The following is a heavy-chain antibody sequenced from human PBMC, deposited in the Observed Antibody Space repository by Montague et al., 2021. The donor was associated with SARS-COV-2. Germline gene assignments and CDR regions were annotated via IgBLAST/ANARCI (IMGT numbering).Heavy chain of an antibody. D-gene: IGHD3-3*01. J-gene: IGHJ4*02. CDR1: GGSFSAHS. CDR2: INHRGST. CDR3: ARGGLAGGNYDIWSFSYTSPLDY. V-gene: IGHV4-34*01. Sequence: SETLSLTCAVYGGSFSAHSWSWIRQSPGKGLEWIGEINHRGSTTYMWSLKSRVTMSVDTSKNQFSLKMSSVTAADTAIYYCARGGLAGGNYDIWSFSYTSPLDYWGQGTQVTVSS.